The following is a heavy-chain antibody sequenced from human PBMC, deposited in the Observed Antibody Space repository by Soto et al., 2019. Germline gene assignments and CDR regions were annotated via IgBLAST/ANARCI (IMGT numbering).Heavy chain of an antibody. V-gene: IGHV3-48*02. CDR3: AREFCSGGSCLRYTFDY. CDR2: ISSSSSTI. D-gene: IGHD2-15*01. CDR1: GFTFSSYS. Sequence: EVQLVESGGGLVQPGGSLRLSCAASGFTFSSYSMNWVRQAPGKGLEWVSYISSSSSTIYYADSVKGRFTISRDNAKNALYLQMNSLRDEDTAVYYCAREFCSGGSCLRYTFDYWGQGTLVTVSS. J-gene: IGHJ4*02.